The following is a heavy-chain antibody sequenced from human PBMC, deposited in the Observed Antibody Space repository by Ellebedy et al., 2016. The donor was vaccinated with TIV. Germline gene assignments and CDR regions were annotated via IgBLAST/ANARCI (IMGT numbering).Heavy chain of an antibody. CDR1: GYTLTELS. D-gene: IGHD3-10*01. CDR3: ATDHYGSGSYFDY. CDR2: FDPEDGET. V-gene: IGHV1-24*01. J-gene: IGHJ4*02. Sequence: ASVKVSCXVSGYTLTELSMHWMRQAPGKGLEWMGGFDPEDGETIYAQKFQGRVTMTEDTSTDTAYMELSSLRSEDTAVYYCATDHYGSGSYFDYWGQGTLVTVPS.